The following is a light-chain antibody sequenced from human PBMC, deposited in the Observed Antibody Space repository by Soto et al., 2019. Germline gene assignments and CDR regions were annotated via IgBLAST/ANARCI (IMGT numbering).Light chain of an antibody. Sequence: EVVLTQSPATLSLSPGDRATLSCRASQSVFGYLAWYQHKPGQAPRLLIYDAYKRATGVPARFSGSGSETDFTLIISSLEPEDFAVYYCQQRSDSPPLTFGEGTKVEIK. J-gene: IGKJ4*01. CDR1: QSVFGY. V-gene: IGKV3-11*01. CDR2: DAY. CDR3: QQRSDSPPLT.